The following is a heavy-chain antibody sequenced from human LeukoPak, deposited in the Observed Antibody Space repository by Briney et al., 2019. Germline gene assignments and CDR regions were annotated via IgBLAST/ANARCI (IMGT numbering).Heavy chain of an antibody. CDR3: AREGITMGSGVIIYYGMDV. D-gene: IGHD3-10*01. V-gene: IGHV3-48*03. Sequence: QPGGSLRLSCAASGFTFSSYEMNWVRHAPGKGLEWVSYISSNGSTIYYADSVKGRFTISRDNAKNSLYLQMNSLRAEDTAVYYSAREGITMGSGVIIYYGMDVWGKGTRVTVSS. J-gene: IGHJ6*04. CDR2: ISSNGSTI. CDR1: GFTFSSYE.